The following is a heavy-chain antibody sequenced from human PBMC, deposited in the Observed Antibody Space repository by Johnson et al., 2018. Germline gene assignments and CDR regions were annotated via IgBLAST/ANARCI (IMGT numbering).Heavy chain of an antibody. CDR1: GFTFRNYW. V-gene: IGHV3-74*02. CDR3: ARGLGNTAMAPDGIGY. D-gene: IGHD5-18*01. J-gene: IGHJ4*02. CDR2: IKGDGSRT. Sequence: VQLVQSGGGLVRPGGSLRLSCVASGFTFRNYWMHWVRQTSGKGLVWGSRIKGDGSRTDYAAYVKCRFTISRDNAKNTLYMEMNTLRVEDTAVYYCARGLGNTAMAPDGIGYWGQGTLVTVSS.